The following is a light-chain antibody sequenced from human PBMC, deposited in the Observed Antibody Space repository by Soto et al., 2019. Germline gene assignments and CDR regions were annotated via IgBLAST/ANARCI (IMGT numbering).Light chain of an antibody. V-gene: IGKV3-15*01. CDR3: QQYNNWPPLT. CDR1: QSVSSS. CDR2: DAS. J-gene: IGKJ4*01. Sequence: EIVMTQSPATLSVSPGDRATLSCRASQSVSSSLAWYQQIPGQAPGLLIYDASTRATGIPARFGGSGSGTEFTLTFSSLQSEDFAVYYCQQYNNWPPLTFGGGTKV.